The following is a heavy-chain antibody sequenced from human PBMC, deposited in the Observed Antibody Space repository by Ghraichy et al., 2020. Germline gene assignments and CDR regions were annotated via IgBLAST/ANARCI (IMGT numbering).Heavy chain of an antibody. V-gene: IGHV3-30*04. CDR2: ISYDGSNK. Sequence: GESLNISCAASGFTFSSYAMHWVRQAPGKGLEWVAVISYDGSNKYYADSVKGRFTISRDNSKNTLYLQMNSLRAEDTAVYYCAREGSGTIFGVVTQDRHAFDIWGQGTMVTVSS. J-gene: IGHJ3*02. CDR1: GFTFSSYA. CDR3: AREGSGTIFGVVTQDRHAFDI. D-gene: IGHD3-3*01.